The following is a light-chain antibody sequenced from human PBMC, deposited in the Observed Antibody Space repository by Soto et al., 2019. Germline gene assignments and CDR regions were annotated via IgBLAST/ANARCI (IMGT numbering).Light chain of an antibody. J-gene: IGKJ1*01. CDR2: GAS. CDR3: QQSYSTPWT. V-gene: IGKV3-15*01. Sequence: EIVMTLSPSTLSVSPGERATLSCRASQRVSRYLAWYQQKPGQAPRLLIYGASTRTTGIPARFSGSGSGTDFTLTISSLPPEDFETYFCQQSYSTPWTFGQGTKVDIK. CDR1: QRVSRY.